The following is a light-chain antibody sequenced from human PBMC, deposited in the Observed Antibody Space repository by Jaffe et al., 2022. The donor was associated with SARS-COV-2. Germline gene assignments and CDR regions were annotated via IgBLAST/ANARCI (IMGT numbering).Light chain of an antibody. CDR3: QHRSNWPFT. Sequence: EIVLTQSPATLSLSAGERANLSCRASQNVNNYLAWYQQRRGQPPRLLIYNAFTRAAGVPARFGGSGSGTDFTLTISNLEPEDFAVYYCQHRSNWPFTFGGGTRMEIK. J-gene: IGKJ4*01. CDR2: NAF. V-gene: IGKV3-11*01. CDR1: QNVNNY.